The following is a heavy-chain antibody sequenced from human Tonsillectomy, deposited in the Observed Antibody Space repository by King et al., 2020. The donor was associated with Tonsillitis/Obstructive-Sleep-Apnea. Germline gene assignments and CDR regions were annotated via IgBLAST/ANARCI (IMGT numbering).Heavy chain of an antibody. D-gene: IGHD6-19*01. Sequence: VQLVESGGGVVQPGRSLRLSCAASGFTFSSYAMHWVRQAPGKGLEWVAFISDDGSNKYYADSVKGRFTVSRDKSKNTLYLQMSSLRAEDTALYYCARDMNIGCYGGGDVWGQGTTVTVSS. CDR1: GFTFSSYA. CDR3: ARDMNIGCYGGGDV. J-gene: IGHJ6*02. CDR2: ISDDGSNK. V-gene: IGHV3-30*04.